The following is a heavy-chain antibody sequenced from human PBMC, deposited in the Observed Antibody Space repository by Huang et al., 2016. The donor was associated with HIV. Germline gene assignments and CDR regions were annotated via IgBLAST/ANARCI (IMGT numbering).Heavy chain of an antibody. V-gene: IGHV3-30*18. CDR2: ISYDAKTK. D-gene: IGHD6-13*01. Sequence: QVQLVESGGGVVQPGRSLRNSCAASGFTFSSYGMHWVRQAPGKGVEWVAVISYDAKTKYYADSVKGRFSISRDNSKTTVYLQLNSLRVEDTAVYYCAKGGSAAAVLDFWGQGTLVTVSS. CDR3: AKGGSAAAVLDF. CDR1: GFTFSSYG. J-gene: IGHJ4*02.